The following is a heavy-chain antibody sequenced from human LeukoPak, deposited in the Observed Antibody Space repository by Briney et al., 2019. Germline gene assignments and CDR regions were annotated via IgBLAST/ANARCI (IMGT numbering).Heavy chain of an antibody. CDR1: GGSISSYY. D-gene: IGHD3-10*01. Sequence: SETLSLTCTVSGGSISSYYWSWIRQPPGKGLEWIGYIYYSGSTNYNPSLKSRVTISVDTSKNQFSLKLSSVTAADTAVYYCARESRGGAPWYFDLWGRGTLVTVSS. V-gene: IGHV4-59*01. J-gene: IGHJ2*01. CDR2: IYYSGST. CDR3: ARESRGGAPWYFDL.